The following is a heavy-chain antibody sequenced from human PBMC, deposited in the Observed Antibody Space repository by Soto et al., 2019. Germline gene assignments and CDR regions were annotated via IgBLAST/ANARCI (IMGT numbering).Heavy chain of an antibody. J-gene: IGHJ5*02. D-gene: IGHD6-25*01. Sequence: SVKVSCKASGYTYTDYHIHWVRQAPGQGLEFMGWINANNGGAGSAQQFQGRVTVTRDTSITTVYMELSNLRSDDTAVYYCAREGGSETLQPSYNWFDTWGQGTLVTVSS. CDR2: INANNGGA. CDR1: GYTYTDYH. V-gene: IGHV1-2*02. CDR3: AREGGSETLQPSYNWFDT.